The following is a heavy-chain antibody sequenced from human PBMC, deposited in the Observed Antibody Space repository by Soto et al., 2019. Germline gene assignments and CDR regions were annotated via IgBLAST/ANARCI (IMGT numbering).Heavy chain of an antibody. CDR2: IYYTGST. D-gene: IGHD5-12*01. J-gene: IGHJ4*02. V-gene: IGHV4-59*08. Sequence: QVQLQESGPGLVKPSETLSLTCTVAGGYISSYYWSWIRQPPGKGLEWIGYIYYTGSTTYNPSLKCRVTRSVDASKTHFSLSLASVTAADTAVYYCATHSGGYHGFDFSYWGQGALVTVSS. CDR3: ATHSGGYHGFDFSY. CDR1: GGYISSYY.